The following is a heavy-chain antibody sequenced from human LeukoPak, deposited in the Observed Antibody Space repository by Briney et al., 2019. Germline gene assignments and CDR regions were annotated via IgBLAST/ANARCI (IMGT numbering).Heavy chain of an antibody. V-gene: IGHV1-46*01. CDR1: GYTFTSYY. D-gene: IGHD3-10*01. Sequence: ASVKVSCKASGYTFTSYYMHWVRQAPGQGLEWMGIINPSGGSTSYAQKFQGRVTMTRDMSTSTVYMELSSLRPEDTAVYYCAKGSGSGSYAHWGQGTLVTVSS. CDR3: AKGSGSGSYAH. J-gene: IGHJ4*02. CDR2: INPSGGST.